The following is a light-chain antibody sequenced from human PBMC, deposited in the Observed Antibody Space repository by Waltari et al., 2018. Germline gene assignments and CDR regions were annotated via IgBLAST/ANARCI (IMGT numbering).Light chain of an antibody. CDR3: QQYHSHPHT. J-gene: IGKJ2*01. V-gene: IGKV1-5*03. CDR1: QSLSSW. CDR2: KEG. Sequence: DIHITQSRSTLSASVGDRVTIACRASQSLSSWLAWYQQKPGKAPKLLTYKEGSLESGVPPRFSRSGFGTEVTLIISSLQPDDCFTKHYQQYHSHPHTLGQGTNLELK.